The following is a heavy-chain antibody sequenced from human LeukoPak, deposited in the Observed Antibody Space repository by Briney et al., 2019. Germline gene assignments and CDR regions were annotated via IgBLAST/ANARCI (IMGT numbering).Heavy chain of an antibody. V-gene: IGHV5-51*01. CDR3: ARGRSGYSYGFDY. CDR2: IYPGDSDT. J-gene: IGHJ4*02. Sequence: PGESLKISCKGSGYSFTSYWIGWVRRMPGKGLEGMGIIYPGDSDTRYNPPFQRQHTISADKSISTAYLQWSSLKASDTAMYYCARGRSGYSYGFDYWGQGTLVTVSS. D-gene: IGHD5-18*01. CDR1: GYSFTSYW.